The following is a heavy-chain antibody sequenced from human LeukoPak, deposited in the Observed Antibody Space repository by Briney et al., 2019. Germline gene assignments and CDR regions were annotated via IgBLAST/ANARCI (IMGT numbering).Heavy chain of an antibody. CDR3: ALLITFDAFDL. Sequence: GGSLRLSCVGSGFPFSRDWMYWVRQAPGEGLVWVSRINPDGSSTSYADSVKGRFTISRDNAKNTLYLQMNSLRAEDTAVYYCALLITFDAFDLWGQGTTVTVSS. CDR2: INPDGSST. D-gene: IGHD1-14*01. CDR1: GFPFSRDW. V-gene: IGHV3-74*01. J-gene: IGHJ3*01.